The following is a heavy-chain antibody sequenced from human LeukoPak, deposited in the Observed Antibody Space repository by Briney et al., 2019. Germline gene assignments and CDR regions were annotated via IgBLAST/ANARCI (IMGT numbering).Heavy chain of an antibody. V-gene: IGHV3-48*04. CDR1: GFTFSSYS. J-gene: IGHJ4*02. D-gene: IGHD6-19*01. CDR2: ISSSSSTI. Sequence: GGSLRLSCAASGFTFSSYSMNWVRQAPGKGLEWVSYISSSSSTIYCADSVKGRFTISRDNAKKSLYLQMNSLRAEDTAAYYCARGPVSSSGFFGYWGQGTLVTVSS. CDR3: ARGPVSSSGFFGY.